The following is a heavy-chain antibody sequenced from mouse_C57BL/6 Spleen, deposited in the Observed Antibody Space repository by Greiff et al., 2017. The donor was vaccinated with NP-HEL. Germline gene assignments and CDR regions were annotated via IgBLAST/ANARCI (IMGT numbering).Heavy chain of an antibody. CDR2: IDPSDSYT. V-gene: IGHV1-69*01. CDR1: GYTFTSYW. CDR3: ARQGGAY. J-gene: IGHJ3*01. Sequence: QVQLKQPGAELVMPGASVKLSCKASGYTFTSYWMHWVKQRPGQGLEWIGEIDPSDSYTNYNQKFKGKSTLTVDKSSSTAYMQLSSLTSEDSAVYYCARQGGAYWGQGTLVTVSA.